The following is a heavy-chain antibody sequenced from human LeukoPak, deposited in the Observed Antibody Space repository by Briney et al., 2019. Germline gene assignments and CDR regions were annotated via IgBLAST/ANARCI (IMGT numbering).Heavy chain of an antibody. CDR3: ARDGSIAARQPDV. CDR1: GFTFSSYS. CDR2: ISSSSSTI. D-gene: IGHD6-6*01. V-gene: IGHV3-48*01. J-gene: IGHJ6*02. Sequence: GGSLRLSCAASGFTFSSYSMNWVRQAPGKGLEWVSYISSSSSTIYYADSVKGRFTISRDNAKNSLYLQMNSLRAEDTAVYYCARDGSIAARQPDVWGQGTTVTVS.